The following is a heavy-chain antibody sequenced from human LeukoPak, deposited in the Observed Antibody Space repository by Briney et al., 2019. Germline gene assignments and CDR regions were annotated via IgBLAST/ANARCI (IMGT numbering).Heavy chain of an antibody. D-gene: IGHD2-2*01. CDR3: ARGGIVVVPAARPTWFDP. CDR1: GGSFSGYY. CDR2: INHSGST. V-gene: IGHV4-34*01. Sequence: SETLSLTCAVYGGSFSGYYWSWIRQPPGKGLEWIGEINHSGSTNYNPSLKSRVTISVDTSKNQFSLKLSSATAADTAVYYCARGGIVVVPAARPTWFDPWGQGTLVTVSS. J-gene: IGHJ5*02.